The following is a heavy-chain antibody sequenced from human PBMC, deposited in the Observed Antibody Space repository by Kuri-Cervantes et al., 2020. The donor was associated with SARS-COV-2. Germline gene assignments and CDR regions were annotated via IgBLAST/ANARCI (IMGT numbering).Heavy chain of an antibody. CDR3: AKVVVAATGYFDY. CDR1: GFTFSSYE. D-gene: IGHD2-15*01. V-gene: IGHV3-48*03. J-gene: IGHJ4*02. Sequence: GGSLRLSCAASGFTFSSYEMNWVRQAPGKELEWVSYISSSVSTIYYADSVKGRFTISRDNAKNTLYLQMNSLRAEDTAVYYCAKVVVAATGYFDYWGQGTLVTVSS. CDR2: ISSSVSTI.